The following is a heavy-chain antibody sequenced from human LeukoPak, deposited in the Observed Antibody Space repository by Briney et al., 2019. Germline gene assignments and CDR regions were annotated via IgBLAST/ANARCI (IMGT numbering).Heavy chain of an antibody. Sequence: PSETLSLTCTVSGYSINSGYFWGWIRQPPGKGLEWIGSIYHSGATYYNPSLKSRVTISIDTSKNQFSLKLSSVTAADTAVYYCARDSNYGTGIFDYWGQGTLVTVSS. CDR1: GYSINSGYF. V-gene: IGHV4-38-2*02. CDR2: IYHSGAT. CDR3: ARDSNYGTGIFDY. J-gene: IGHJ4*02. D-gene: IGHD3-10*01.